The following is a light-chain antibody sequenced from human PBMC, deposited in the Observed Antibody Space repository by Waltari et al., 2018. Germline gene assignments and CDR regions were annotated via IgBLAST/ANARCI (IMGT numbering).Light chain of an antibody. V-gene: IGLV2-23*02. CDR2: EVS. CDR1: SSDVGIYKF. CDR3: CSYAGSSTLV. J-gene: IGLJ2*01. Sequence: QSALTQPASVSGSPGQSITISCTGTSSDVGIYKFVSWYQQHPGKAPKLMIYEVSKRPSGVSNRFSGSKSGNTASLTISGLQAEDEADYYCCSYAGSSTLVFGGGTKLTVL.